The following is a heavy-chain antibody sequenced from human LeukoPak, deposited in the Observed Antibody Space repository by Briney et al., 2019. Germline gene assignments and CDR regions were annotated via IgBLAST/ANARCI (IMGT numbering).Heavy chain of an antibody. V-gene: IGHV4-61*02. CDR2: IYTSGST. Sequence: PSETLSLTCTVSGGSISSGSYYWSWIRQPAGKGLEWIVRIYTSGSTNYNPSLKSRVTISVDTSKNQFSLKLSSVTAADTAVYYCARETWGAAAGTLNYYYYMDVWGKGTTVTISS. CDR1: GGSISSGSYY. CDR3: ARETWGAAAGTLNYYYYMDV. J-gene: IGHJ6*03. D-gene: IGHD6-13*01.